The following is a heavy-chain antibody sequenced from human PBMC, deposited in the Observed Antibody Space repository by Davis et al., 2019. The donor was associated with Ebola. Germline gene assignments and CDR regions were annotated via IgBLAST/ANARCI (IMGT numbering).Heavy chain of an antibody. D-gene: IGHD4-23*01. CDR1: GFTFSSYG. CDR3: ARDGLYGGSFWFDP. V-gene: IGHV3-30*03. J-gene: IGHJ5*02. Sequence: GESLKISCAASGFTFSSYGMHWVRQAPGKGLEWVAVISYDGSNKYYADSVKGRFTISRDNSKNTLYLQMNSLRAEDTAVYYCARDGLYGGSFWFDPWGQGTLVTVSS. CDR2: ISYDGSNK.